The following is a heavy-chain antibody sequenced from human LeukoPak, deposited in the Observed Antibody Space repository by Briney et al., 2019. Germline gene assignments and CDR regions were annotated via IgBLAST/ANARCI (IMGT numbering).Heavy chain of an antibody. CDR1: GFTFSSYG. V-gene: IGHV3-7*01. Sequence: GRSLRLSCAASGFTFSSYGMHWVRQAPGKGLEWVAHIKQDGSEIYYVDSMKGRFTISRDNAKNSLYLQMDSLRAEDTAVYYCASWSSGSPPTNIWGQGSLVTVSS. D-gene: IGHD6-19*01. J-gene: IGHJ4*02. CDR2: IKQDGSEI. CDR3: ASWSSGSPPTNI.